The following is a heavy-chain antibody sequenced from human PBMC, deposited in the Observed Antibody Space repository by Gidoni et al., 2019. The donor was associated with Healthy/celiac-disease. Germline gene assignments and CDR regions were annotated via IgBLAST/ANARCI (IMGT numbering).Heavy chain of an antibody. J-gene: IGHJ6*02. CDR3: ARFGNPRGGGWGMDV. CDR1: GYTFTSYD. V-gene: IGHV1-8*01. D-gene: IGHD3-10*01. CDR2: MNPNSGNT. Sequence: QVQLVQSGAEVKKPGASVKVSCKASGYTFTSYDINWVRQATGQGLEWMGWMNPNSGNTGYAQKSQGRATMTRNTSISTAYRELSSVRSEDTAVYYCARFGNPRGGGWGMDVWGQGTTVTVSS.